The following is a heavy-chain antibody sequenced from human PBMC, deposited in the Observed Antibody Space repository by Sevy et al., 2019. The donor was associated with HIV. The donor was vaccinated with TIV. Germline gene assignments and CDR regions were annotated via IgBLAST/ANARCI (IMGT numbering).Heavy chain of an antibody. CDR3: AGDRVVGAGGY. CDR2: SYSGGST. D-gene: IGHD1-26*01. Sequence: GGSLRLSCAASGFTVSSNYMSWVRQAPGKGLEWVSVSYSGGSTYYADSVKGRFTISRDNSKNTLYLQMNSLRAEDTAVYYCAGDRVVGAGGYWGQGTLVTVSS. V-gene: IGHV3-53*01. CDR1: GFTVSSNY. J-gene: IGHJ4*02.